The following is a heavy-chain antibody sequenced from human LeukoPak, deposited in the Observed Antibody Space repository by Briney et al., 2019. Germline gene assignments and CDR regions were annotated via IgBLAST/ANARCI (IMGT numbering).Heavy chain of an antibody. CDR1: GGSISSYY. CDR3: ARDLGFPNYHYYYGMDV. CDR2: IYYSGST. V-gene: IGHV4-59*01. J-gene: IGHJ6*02. D-gene: IGHD3-10*01. Sequence: PSETLSLTCTVSGGSISSYYWSWIRQPPGKGLEWIGYIYYSGSTNYNPSLKSRVTISVDTSKNQFSLKLSSVTAANTAVYYCARDLGFPNYHYYYGMDVWGQGTTVTVSS.